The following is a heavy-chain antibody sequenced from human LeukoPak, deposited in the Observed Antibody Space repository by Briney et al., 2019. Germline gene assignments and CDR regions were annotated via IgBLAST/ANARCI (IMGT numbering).Heavy chain of an antibody. CDR2: FDPEDGET. V-gene: IGHV1-24*01. CDR3: ATVGRDQLLYEANWFDP. D-gene: IGHD2-2*02. Sequence: ASVKVSCKVSGYTLTELSMHWVRQAPGKGLEWMGGFDPEDGETIYAQKFQGRVTMTADTSTDTAYMELSSLRSEDTAVYYCATVGRDQLLYEANWFDPWGQGTLVTVSS. CDR1: GYTLTELS. J-gene: IGHJ5*02.